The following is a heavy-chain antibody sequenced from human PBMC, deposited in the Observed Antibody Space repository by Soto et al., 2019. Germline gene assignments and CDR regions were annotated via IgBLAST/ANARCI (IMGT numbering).Heavy chain of an antibody. CDR1: GGTFSSYT. D-gene: IGHD5-12*01. J-gene: IGHJ4*02. V-gene: IGHV1-69*02. Sequence: QVQLVQSGAEVKEPGSSVKVSCKASGGTFSSYTISWVRQAPGQGLEWMGRIIPILGIANYAQKFQGRVTITADKSTSTAYMELSSLRSEDTAVYYCARGPGGYKSPRYFDYWGQGTLVTVSS. CDR2: IIPILGIA. CDR3: ARGPGGYKSPRYFDY.